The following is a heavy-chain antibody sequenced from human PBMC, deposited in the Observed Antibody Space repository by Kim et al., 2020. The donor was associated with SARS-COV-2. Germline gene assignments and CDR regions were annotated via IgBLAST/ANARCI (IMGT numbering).Heavy chain of an antibody. J-gene: IGHJ5*02. D-gene: IGHD2-21*01. Sequence: ADSVKGRCTISSDNAKNSLYLQMNSLRAEDTAVYYWASGLKRSQVYWFDPWGQGTLVTVSS. CDR3: ASGLKRSQVYWFDP. V-gene: IGHV3-21*01.